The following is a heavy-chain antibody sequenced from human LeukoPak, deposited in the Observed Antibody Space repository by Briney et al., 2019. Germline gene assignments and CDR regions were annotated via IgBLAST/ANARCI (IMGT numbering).Heavy chain of an antibody. V-gene: IGHV3-23*01. CDR2: TSGSGSST. CDR3: ARGLSGTYFALDY. D-gene: IGHD3-10*01. CDR1: GFTFSSYA. Sequence: GGSLRLSCAASGFTFSSYAMNWVRQAPGKGLEWVSGTSGSGSSTYYADSVKGRFTISRDNSKNTLSLQMNSLRAEYTAVYYCARGLSGTYFALDYWGQGTRVTVSS. J-gene: IGHJ4*02.